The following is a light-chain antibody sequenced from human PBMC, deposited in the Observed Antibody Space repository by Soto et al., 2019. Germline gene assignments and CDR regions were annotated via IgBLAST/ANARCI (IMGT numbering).Light chain of an antibody. CDR3: HQYGSSYT. V-gene: IGKV3-20*01. Sequence: EIVLTQSPGTPSLSPGERATVSCRASQSVSSSYLAWYQQKGGQAPRLLIYGASRRATGIPDRFSGSGSGTDFTLTISRLEAEDFAVYYCHQYGSSYTFGQGTKLEIK. CDR1: QSVSSSY. J-gene: IGKJ2*01. CDR2: GAS.